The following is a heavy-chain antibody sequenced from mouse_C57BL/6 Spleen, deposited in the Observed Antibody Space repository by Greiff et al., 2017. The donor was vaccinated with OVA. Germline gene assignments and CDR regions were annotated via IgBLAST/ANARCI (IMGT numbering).Heavy chain of an antibody. V-gene: IGHV1-82*01. CDR1: GYAFSSSW. CDR2: IYPGDGDT. D-gene: IGHD1-1*01. Sequence: QVQLQQSGPELVKPGASVKISCKASGYAFSSSWMNWVKQRPGKGLEWIGRIYPGDGDTNYNGKFKGKATLTADKSSSTAYMQLSILPSEDSAVYFCARVGIAWFAYWGQGTLVTVSA. CDR3: ARVGIAWFAY. J-gene: IGHJ3*01.